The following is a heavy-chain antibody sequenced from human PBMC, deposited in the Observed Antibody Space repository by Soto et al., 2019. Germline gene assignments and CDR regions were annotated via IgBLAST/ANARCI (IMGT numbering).Heavy chain of an antibody. CDR2: IIPIFGTA. CDR3: ARSMVRGVIRRWNWFDP. CDR1: GGTFSSYA. D-gene: IGHD3-10*01. J-gene: IGHJ5*02. Sequence: SVKVSCKASGGTFSSYAISWVRQAPGQGLEWMGGIIPIFGTANYAQKFQGRVTITADESTSTAYMELSSLRSEDTAVYYCARSMVRGVIRRWNWFDPWGQGTLVTVSS. V-gene: IGHV1-69*13.